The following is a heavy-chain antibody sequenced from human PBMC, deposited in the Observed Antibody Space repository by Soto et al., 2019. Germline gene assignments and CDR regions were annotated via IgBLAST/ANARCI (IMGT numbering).Heavy chain of an antibody. J-gene: IGHJ4*02. CDR1: DYTFNNYN. CDR3: ARRAAAATFDY. CDR2: IFPGDSDV. V-gene: IGHV5-51*01. Sequence: PGVCLKSPGRGSDYTFNNYNIPWVRQMPGKGLEWMGIIFPGDSDVKYSPSFQGQVTISADKSISTVYLQWDVLKASDAAIYYCARRAAAATFDYWGQGTQVTVYS. D-gene: IGHD6-13*01.